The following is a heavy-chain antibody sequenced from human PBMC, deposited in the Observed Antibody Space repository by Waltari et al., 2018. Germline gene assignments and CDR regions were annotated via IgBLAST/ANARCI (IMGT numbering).Heavy chain of an antibody. CDR2: IRYDGSNK. J-gene: IGHJ6*02. CDR3: AKDNPTMVVNYYYGMDV. Sequence: QVQLVESGGGVVQPGWSLRLSCAASGFTFSSYGMHWVRQAPGKGLEWVAFIRYDGSNKYYADSVKGRFTISRDNSKNTLYLQMNSLRAEDTAVYYCAKDNPTMVVNYYYGMDVWGQGTTVTVSS. V-gene: IGHV3-30*02. D-gene: IGHD2-15*01. CDR1: GFTFSSYG.